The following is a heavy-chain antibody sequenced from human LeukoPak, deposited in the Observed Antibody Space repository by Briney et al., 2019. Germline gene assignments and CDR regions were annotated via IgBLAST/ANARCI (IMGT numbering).Heavy chain of an antibody. Sequence: TSETLSLTCAVYGESFSAYIWNWIRQAPGKPLEYIGEINHRGSSHYNPSLKTRVTLSVDTSKNQFSLKLTSVTAADTAVYFCARGSSFDGYCSAGACDAGYYDSWGQGTPVTVSS. D-gene: IGHD2-15*01. CDR2: INHRGSS. J-gene: IGHJ4*02. V-gene: IGHV4-34*01. CDR3: ARGSSFDGYCSAGACDAGYYDS. CDR1: GESFSAYI.